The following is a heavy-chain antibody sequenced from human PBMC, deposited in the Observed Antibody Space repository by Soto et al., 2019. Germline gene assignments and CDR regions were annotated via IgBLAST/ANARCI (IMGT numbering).Heavy chain of an antibody. V-gene: IGHV1-69*13. J-gene: IGHJ4*02. Sequence: SVKVSCKASGGTFSSYAISWVRQAPGQGLEWMGGIIPTFGTANYTQKFQGRVTITAGESTSTAYMEVTSLRSEDTAVYYCARETPNYYDTSGYPQNYWGQGTLVTVSS. D-gene: IGHD3-22*01. CDR2: IIPTFGTA. CDR3: ARETPNYYDTSGYPQNY. CDR1: GGTFSSYA.